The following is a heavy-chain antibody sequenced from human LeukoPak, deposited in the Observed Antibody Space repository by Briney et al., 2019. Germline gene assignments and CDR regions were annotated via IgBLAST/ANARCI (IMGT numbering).Heavy chain of an antibody. CDR1: GGSISSSSYY. V-gene: IGHV4-39*01. CDR2: IYYSGST. D-gene: IGHD3-22*01. Sequence: SETLSLTCTVSGGSISSSSYYWGWIRQPPGKGLEWIGSIYYSGSTYYNPSLKSRVTISVDTSKNQFSLKLSSVTAADTAVYYCARRDNSGYYVYWGQGTLVTVSS. CDR3: ARRDNSGYYVY. J-gene: IGHJ4*02.